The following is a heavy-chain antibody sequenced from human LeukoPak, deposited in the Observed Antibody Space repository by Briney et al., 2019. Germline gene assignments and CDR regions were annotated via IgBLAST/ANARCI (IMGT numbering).Heavy chain of an antibody. V-gene: IGHV4-59*01. CDR1: GDSISSYS. D-gene: IGHD4/OR15-4a*01. J-gene: IGHJ4*02. CDR3: ARILPDDYCYVNY. Sequence: SETLSLTCTVSGDSISSYSWRWIRQPPGKGLEWIGYIYYSGSTTYNPSLKSRVTISLDTSKNQFSLKLSSVTAADTAVYYCARILPDDYCYVNYWGQGTLVTVSS. CDR2: IYYSGST.